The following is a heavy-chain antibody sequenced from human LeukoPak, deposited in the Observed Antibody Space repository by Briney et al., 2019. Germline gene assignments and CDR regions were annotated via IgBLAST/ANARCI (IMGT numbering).Heavy chain of an antibody. CDR3: AKNLYDFSMCLDY. D-gene: IGHD3-3*01. V-gene: IGHV3-23*01. CDR2: ISGGGGST. Sequence: GGSLRLSCAASDFTFSTYGMSWVRQAPGKGLEWVSSISGGGGSTYYADSVKGRFTISRDNSKNTLYLQMNSLRAEDTAVYYCAKNLYDFSMCLDYWGQGTLVTVSS. J-gene: IGHJ4*02. CDR1: DFTFSTYG.